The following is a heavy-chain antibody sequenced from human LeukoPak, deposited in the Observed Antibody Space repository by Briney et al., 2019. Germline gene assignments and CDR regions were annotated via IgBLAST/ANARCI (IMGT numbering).Heavy chain of an antibody. CDR1: GFTFSSHG. CDR3: AKDHYGTFDY. J-gene: IGHJ4*02. D-gene: IGHD3-16*01. CDR2: IRYDGSNK. Sequence: GGSLRLSCAASGFTFSSHGMHWVRQAPGKGLEWVAFIRYDGSNKYHADSVKGRFTISRDNSKNTPYLQMNSLRAEDTAVYYCAKDHYGTFDYWGQGTLVTVSS. V-gene: IGHV3-30*02.